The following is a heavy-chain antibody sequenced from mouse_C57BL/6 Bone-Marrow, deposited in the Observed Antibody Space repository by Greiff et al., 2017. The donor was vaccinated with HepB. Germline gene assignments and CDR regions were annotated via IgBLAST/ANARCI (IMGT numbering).Heavy chain of an antibody. V-gene: IGHV5-9*01. CDR1: GFTFSSYT. J-gene: IGHJ2*01. CDR2: ISGGGGNT. Sequence: EVQGVESGGGLVKPGGSLKLSCAASGFTFSSYTMSWVRQTPEKRLEWVATISGGGGNTYYPDSVKGRFTISRDNAKNTLYLQMSSLRSEDTALYYCARRTGHFDYWGQGTTLTVSS. D-gene: IGHD4-1*01. CDR3: ARRTGHFDY.